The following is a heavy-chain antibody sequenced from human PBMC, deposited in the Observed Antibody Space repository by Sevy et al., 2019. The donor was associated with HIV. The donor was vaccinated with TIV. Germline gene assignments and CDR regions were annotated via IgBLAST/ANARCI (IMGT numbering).Heavy chain of an antibody. Sequence: GGSLRLSCSASGFSFSTYGMHWVRQAPGKGLEWAAAISYDGTKKYYGDSVKGRFTISRDNSKNTLYLEINGLRPEDTATYYCAKDWGGASDWYDHWGQGAPVTVSS. J-gene: IGHJ5*02. CDR2: ISYDGTKK. D-gene: IGHD3-16*01. CDR3: AKDWGGASDWYDH. V-gene: IGHV3-30*18. CDR1: GFSFSTYG.